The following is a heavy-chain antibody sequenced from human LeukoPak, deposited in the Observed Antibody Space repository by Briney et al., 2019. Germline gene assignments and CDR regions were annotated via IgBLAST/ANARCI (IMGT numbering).Heavy chain of an antibody. Sequence: SETLSLTCAVYGGSFSGYYWSWIRQPPGKGLEWIGEINHSGSTNYNPSLKSRVTISVDTSKNQFSLKLSSVTAADTAVYYCATHGGGRYRNFDYWGQGTLVTVSS. CDR1: GGSFSGYY. V-gene: IGHV4-34*01. D-gene: IGHD6-19*01. J-gene: IGHJ4*02. CDR2: INHSGST. CDR3: ATHGGGRYRNFDY.